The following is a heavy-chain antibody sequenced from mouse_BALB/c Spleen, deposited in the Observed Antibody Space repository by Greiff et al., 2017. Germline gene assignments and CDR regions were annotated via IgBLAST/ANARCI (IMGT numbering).Heavy chain of an antibody. D-gene: IGHD1-2*01. J-gene: IGHJ3*01. Sequence: EVQLQQFGAELVKPGASVKIPCKASGYTFTDYNMDWVKQSHGKSLEWIGDINPNNGGTIYNQKFKGKATLTVDKSSSTAYMELRSLTSEDTAVYYCARGLRLRAYWGQGTLVTVSA. CDR2: INPNNGGT. V-gene: IGHV1-18*01. CDR1: GYTFTDYN. CDR3: ARGLRLRAY.